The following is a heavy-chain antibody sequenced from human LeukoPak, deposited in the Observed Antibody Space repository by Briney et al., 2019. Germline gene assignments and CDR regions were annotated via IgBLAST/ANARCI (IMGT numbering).Heavy chain of an antibody. CDR3: ARGWATDV. D-gene: IGHD5-12*01. J-gene: IGHJ6*04. Sequence: GASVKVSCKASGYTFTGYYMHWVRQAPGQGLEWMGWMNPNSGNTGYAQKFQGRVTITRNTSISTAYMELSSLRSEDTAVYYCARGWATDVWGKGTTVTVSS. CDR1: GYTFTGYY. V-gene: IGHV1-8*03. CDR2: MNPNSGNT.